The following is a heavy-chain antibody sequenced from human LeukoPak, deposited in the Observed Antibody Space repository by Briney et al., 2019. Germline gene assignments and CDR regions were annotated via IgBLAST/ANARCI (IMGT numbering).Heavy chain of an antibody. Sequence: PGGSLRLSCAASGFTFDDYAMHWVRQAPGKGLEWVSGISWNSGSIGYADSVKGRFIISRDDAKNSLFLQMNSLRPEDTALYYCGKDITPGGMDVWGQGTTVTVS. D-gene: IGHD2-15*01. V-gene: IGHV3-9*01. J-gene: IGHJ6*02. CDR3: GKDITPGGMDV. CDR2: ISWNSGSI. CDR1: GFTFDDYA.